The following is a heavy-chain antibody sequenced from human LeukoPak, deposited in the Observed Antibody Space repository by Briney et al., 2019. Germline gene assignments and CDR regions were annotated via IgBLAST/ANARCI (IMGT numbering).Heavy chain of an antibody. V-gene: IGHV3-33*01. J-gene: IGHJ6*02. CDR2: IWYDGSNK. D-gene: IGHD6-19*01. Sequence: GGSLRLSCAASGFTFSSYGMHWVRQAPGKGLEWVAVIWYDGSNKYYADSVKGRFTIPRDNSKNTLYLQMNSLRAEDTAVYYCAREDSSGTYGMDVWGQGTTVTVSS. CDR1: GFTFSSYG. CDR3: AREDSSGTYGMDV.